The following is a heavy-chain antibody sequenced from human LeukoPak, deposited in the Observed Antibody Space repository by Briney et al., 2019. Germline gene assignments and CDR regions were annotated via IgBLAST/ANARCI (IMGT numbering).Heavy chain of an antibody. D-gene: IGHD4-17*01. CDR1: GGTFSSYA. V-gene: IGHV1-69*04. J-gene: IGHJ4*02. CDR3: ARAATVTTLVFDY. CDR2: IIPILGIA. Sequence: VASVKVSCKASGGTFSSYAISWVRQAPGQGLEWMGRIIPILGIANYAQKFQGRVTITADKSTSTAYMEPSSLRSEDTAVYYCARAATVTTLVFDYWGQGTLVTVSS.